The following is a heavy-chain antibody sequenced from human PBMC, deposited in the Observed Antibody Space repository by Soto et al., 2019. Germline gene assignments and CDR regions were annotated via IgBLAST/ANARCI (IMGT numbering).Heavy chain of an antibody. D-gene: IGHD1-1*01. CDR3: AKDLDPEMITTADLDF. Sequence: GGSLRLSCAASGFTFSNYAMSWVRQGPGKGLEWVSAISGSGSNTYYADSVKGRFAISRDNSKNTLFLQMNSLRAEDTAVYSCAKDLDPEMITTADLDFWGQGTLVTVSS. CDR2: ISGSGSNT. J-gene: IGHJ4*02. CDR1: GFTFSNYA. V-gene: IGHV3-23*01.